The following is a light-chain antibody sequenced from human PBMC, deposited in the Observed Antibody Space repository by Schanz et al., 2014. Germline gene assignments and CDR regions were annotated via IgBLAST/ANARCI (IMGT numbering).Light chain of an antibody. CDR1: QSVTSTS. CDR3: QQRKKWPIT. CDR2: GAS. Sequence: PGERATLSCRASQSVTSTSLAWYQQQPGQAPRLLISGASSRATGIPDRFSGRGSGTDFTLTIDRLEPEDFAVYYCQQRKKWPITFGQGTRLEIK. J-gene: IGKJ5*01. V-gene: IGKV3D-20*02.